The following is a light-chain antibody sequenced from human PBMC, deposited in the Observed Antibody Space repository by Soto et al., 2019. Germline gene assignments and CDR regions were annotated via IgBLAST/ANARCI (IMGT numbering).Light chain of an antibody. J-gene: IGLJ2*01. CDR3: SSYTSSSTVV. V-gene: IGLV2-14*01. CDR1: SSDVGGYHY. CDR2: DVS. Sequence: QSVLTQPASVSGSPGQSITISCTGTSSDVGGYHYVSWYQQHPGKAPKLMIYDVSNRPSGVSNRFSGSKCGNTASLTISGLQAEDEADYYCSSYTSSSTVVFGGGTKLTVL.